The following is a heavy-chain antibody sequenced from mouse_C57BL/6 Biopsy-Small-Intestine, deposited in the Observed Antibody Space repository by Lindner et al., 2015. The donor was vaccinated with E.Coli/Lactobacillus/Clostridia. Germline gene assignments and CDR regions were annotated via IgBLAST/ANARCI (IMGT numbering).Heavy chain of an antibody. V-gene: IGHV1S61*01. CDR3: ARQGAYYPYAMDY. J-gene: IGHJ4*01. CDR2: FFPSNSNS. D-gene: IGHD2-10*01. CDR1: GYTFTNYW. Sequence: VQLQESGAELVKPGATVKLSCKASGYTFTNYWINWVKQRPGQGLEWIGKFFPSNSNSNYNENFKTKATLTVDTSSNTAYMQLNSLTSDDSAVYYCARQGAYYPYAMDYWGQGTSVTVSS.